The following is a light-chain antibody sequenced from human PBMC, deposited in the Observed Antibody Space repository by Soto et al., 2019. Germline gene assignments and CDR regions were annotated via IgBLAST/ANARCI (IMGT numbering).Light chain of an antibody. CDR3: SSYTSSSTLDV. V-gene: IGLV2-14*01. Sequence: QSALTQPASVSGSPLQSITISCTGTSSDVGGYNYVSWYQQHPGKAPKLMIYDVSNRPSGVSNRFSGSKSGNTASLTISGLQAEDEADYYCSSYTSSSTLDVFGTGTKVTVL. CDR2: DVS. CDR1: SSDVGGYNY. J-gene: IGLJ1*01.